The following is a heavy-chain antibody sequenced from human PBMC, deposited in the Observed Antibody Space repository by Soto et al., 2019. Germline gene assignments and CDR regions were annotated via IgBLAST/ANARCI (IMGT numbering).Heavy chain of an antibody. J-gene: IGHJ4*02. CDR2: ITYDGFTQ. CDR3: GRGPFSSSYIDY. Sequence: PGGSLRLSCAGSGFTFSSYAMHWVHQAPGKGLEWVAVITYDGFTQNYADSVRGRFTVSRDNSKSTLSLQMNSLRPDDTAVYYCGRGPFSSSYIDYWGQGTLVTVSS. V-gene: IGHV3-30*04. CDR1: GFTFSSYA. D-gene: IGHD6-6*01.